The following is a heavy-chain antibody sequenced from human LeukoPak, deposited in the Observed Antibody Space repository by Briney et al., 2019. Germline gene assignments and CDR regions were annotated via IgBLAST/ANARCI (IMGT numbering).Heavy chain of an antibody. V-gene: IGHV1-2*02. CDR3: ARNYDILTGGWFDP. D-gene: IGHD3-9*01. J-gene: IGHJ5*02. Sequence: ASVKVSCTASGYTFTGYYMHWVRQAPGKGLERMGWINPNRGGTNYAQKFQGRVTMTRDTSISTVYMELSRLRSDDTAVYYCARNYDILTGGWFDPWGQGTLVTVSS. CDR2: INPNRGGT. CDR1: GYTFTGYY.